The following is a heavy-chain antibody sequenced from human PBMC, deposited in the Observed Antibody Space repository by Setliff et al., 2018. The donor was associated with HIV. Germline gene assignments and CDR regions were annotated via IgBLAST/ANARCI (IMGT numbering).Heavy chain of an antibody. D-gene: IGHD6-19*01. V-gene: IGHV4-61*01. J-gene: IGHJ4*02. CDR1: GGSISSGTYY. CDR3: EVAGQ. Sequence: KPSETLSLTCTVSGGSISSGTYYWSWIRQHPGKGLEWIGYIYTSGSVNYNPSLKSRVTISVDTSKNQFSLKLRSVTAADTAVYYCEVAGQWGQGTLVTVSS. CDR2: IYTSGSV.